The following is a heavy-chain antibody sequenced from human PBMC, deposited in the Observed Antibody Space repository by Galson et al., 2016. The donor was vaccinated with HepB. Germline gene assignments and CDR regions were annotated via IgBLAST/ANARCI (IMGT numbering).Heavy chain of an antibody. CDR2: IIPIFDTT. D-gene: IGHD2-2*01. V-gene: IGHV1-69*08. J-gene: IGHJ3*02. CDR1: GGTFSSYT. CDR3: ARTTSRAAIDAFDI. Sequence: VKVSCKASGGTFSSYTISWVRQAPGQGLEWMGSIIPIFDTTKYAQKFQGRVTITADKSTSTVYMELSSLRSEDKALYFCARTTSRAAIDAFDIWGQGTLVTVSS.